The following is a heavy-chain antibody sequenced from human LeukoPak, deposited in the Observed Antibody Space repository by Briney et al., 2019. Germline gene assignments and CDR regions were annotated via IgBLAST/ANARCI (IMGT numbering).Heavy chain of an antibody. V-gene: IGHV1-18*01. CDR1: GYTFTSYG. Sequence: ALVKVSCKASGYTFTSYGISWVRQAPGQGLEWMGWISAYNGNTNYAQKLQGRVTMTTDTSTSTAYMELRSLRSDDTAVYYCALTYYYDSSGYPLAYWGQGTLVTVSS. J-gene: IGHJ4*02. D-gene: IGHD3-22*01. CDR3: ALTYYYDSSGYPLAY. CDR2: ISAYNGNT.